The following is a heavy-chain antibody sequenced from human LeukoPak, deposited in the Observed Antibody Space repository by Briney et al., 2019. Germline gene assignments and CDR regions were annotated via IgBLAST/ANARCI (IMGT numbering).Heavy chain of an antibody. CDR1: GFTVSSNY. CDR2: IYSGGST. CDR3: ASLPSTVTTH. Sequence: GGSLRLSCAASGFTVSSNYMSWVRQASGKGLEWVSVIYSGGSTYYADSVKGRFTISRDNSKNTLYLQMNSLRAEDTAVYYCASLPSTVTTHWGQGTLVTVSS. V-gene: IGHV3-53*01. D-gene: IGHD4-17*01. J-gene: IGHJ4*02.